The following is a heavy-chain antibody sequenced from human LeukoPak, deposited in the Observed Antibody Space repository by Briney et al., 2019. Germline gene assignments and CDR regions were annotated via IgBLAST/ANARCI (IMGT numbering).Heavy chain of an antibody. CDR2: INHSGST. D-gene: IGHD6-25*01. J-gene: IGHJ4*02. V-gene: IGHV4-34*01. CDR1: GGSFSGYY. Sequence: SETLSLTCAVYGGSFSGYYWSWIRQPPGKGLEWIGEINHSGSTNYNPSLKSRVTISVDTSKNQFSLKLSSVTAADTAVYYCARSGPRRVNDPLRIHDYWGQGTLVTVSS. CDR3: ARSGPRRVNDPLRIHDY.